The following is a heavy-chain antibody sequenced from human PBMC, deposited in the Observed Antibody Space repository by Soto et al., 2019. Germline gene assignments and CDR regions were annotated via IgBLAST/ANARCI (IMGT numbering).Heavy chain of an antibody. CDR2: IIPILGIA. J-gene: IGHJ3*01. D-gene: IGHD3-22*01. CDR3: ARPGYYEGRVYKRENVFAF. CDR1: GYSFSFYG. Sequence: SVKVSCKASGYSFSFYGINWVRQAPGQGLEWMGRIIPILGIASYAQKFQGRVTITTDTSTSTAYMELRSLRSDDTAVYYCARPGYYEGRVYKRENVFAFWRQGTIVPVS. V-gene: IGHV1-69*04.